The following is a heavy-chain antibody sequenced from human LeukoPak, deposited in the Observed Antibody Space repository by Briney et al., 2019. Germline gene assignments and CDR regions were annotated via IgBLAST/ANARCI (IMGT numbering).Heavy chain of an antibody. CDR2: IIPIFGTA. CDR3: ASGTRDYFNCWVSY. V-gene: IGHV1-69*06. J-gene: IGHJ4*02. CDR1: GGKFDDYA. Sequence: SVKVSCTASGGKFDDYAMSWVRQAPGQGLEWMGRIIPIFGTANYAQKFQGRVTITADKSTSTAYMELSSLRSEDTAVYYCASGTRDYFNCWVSYWGQGTLVTVSS. D-gene: IGHD2/OR15-2a*01.